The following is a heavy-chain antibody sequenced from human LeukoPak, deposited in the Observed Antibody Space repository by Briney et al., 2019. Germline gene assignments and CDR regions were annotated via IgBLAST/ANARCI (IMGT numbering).Heavy chain of an antibody. CDR1: GFTFSSYW. V-gene: IGHV3-74*01. CDR2: INSDGSST. Sequence: PGGSLRLSCAASGFTFSSYWMHWVRQAPGKGLVWVSRINSDGSSTTYADSVKGRFTISRDNAKNTLFLQMNSLRAEDTAVYYCTSTPLYSGWSYYFDYWGQGTLVTVSS. D-gene: IGHD6-19*01. J-gene: IGHJ4*02. CDR3: TSTPLYSGWSYYFDY.